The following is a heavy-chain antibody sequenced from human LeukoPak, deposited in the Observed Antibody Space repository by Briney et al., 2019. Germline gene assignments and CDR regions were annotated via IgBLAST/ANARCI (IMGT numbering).Heavy chain of an antibody. CDR2: INPNSGGT. Sequence: ASVKVSRKASGYTFTGYYMHWVRQAPGQGLEWMGWINPNSGGTNYAQKFQGRVTMTRDTSISTAYMELSRLRSDDTAVYYCARGSFWSGSYGTDVWGQGTTVTVSS. J-gene: IGHJ6*02. CDR3: ARGSFWSGSYGTDV. CDR1: GYTFTGYY. D-gene: IGHD3-3*01. V-gene: IGHV1-2*02.